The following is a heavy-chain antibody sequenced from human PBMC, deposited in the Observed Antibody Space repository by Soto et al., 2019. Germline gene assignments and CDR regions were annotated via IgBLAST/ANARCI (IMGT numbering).Heavy chain of an antibody. CDR3: ARPEISRNYYDSSGYYFDY. CDR1: GGTFSSYA. CDR2: IIPIFGTA. V-gene: IGHV1-69*13. Sequence: SVKVSCTASGGTFSSYAISWVRQAPGQGLEWMGGIIPIFGTANYAQKFQGRVTITADESTSTAYMGLSSLRSEDTAVYYCARPEISRNYYDSSGYYFDYWGQGTLVTVSS. D-gene: IGHD3-22*01. J-gene: IGHJ4*02.